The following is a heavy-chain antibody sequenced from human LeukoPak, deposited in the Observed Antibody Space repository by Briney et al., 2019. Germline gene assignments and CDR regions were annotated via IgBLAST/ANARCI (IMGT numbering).Heavy chain of an antibody. CDR1: GFNFGDYA. CDR3: KRLSVILADEYNWFEP. CDR2: ISWESGGR. D-gene: IGHD3-10*01. V-gene: IGHV3-9*01. Sequence: GGSLRLSCVGSGFNFGDYAMQWVRQAPGKGLEWVAGISWESGGRGYADSVKGRFTISRDNAENSLYLQNSLRSEDTAFYYCKRLSVILADEYNWFEPWGQGTLVTVSS. J-gene: IGHJ5*02.